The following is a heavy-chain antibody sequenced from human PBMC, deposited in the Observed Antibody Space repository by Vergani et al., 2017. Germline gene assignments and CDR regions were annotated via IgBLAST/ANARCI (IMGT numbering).Heavy chain of an antibody. CDR2: INPSGGST. CDR3: ARDSRYCSSTSGYVGRDWFDP. J-gene: IGHJ5*02. V-gene: IGHV1-46*01. CDR1: GSTFTSYY. Sequence: QVQLVQSGAAVKKPGASVKVSCKASGSTFTSYYMHWVRQAPGQGLEWMGIINPSGGSTSYAQKFQGRVTMTRDTSTSTVYMELSSLRSEDTAVYYCARDSRYCSSTSGYVGRDWFDPWGQGTLVTVSS. D-gene: IGHD2-2*01.